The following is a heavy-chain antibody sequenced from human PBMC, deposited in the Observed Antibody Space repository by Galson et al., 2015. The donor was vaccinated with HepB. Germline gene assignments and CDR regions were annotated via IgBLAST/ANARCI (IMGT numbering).Heavy chain of an antibody. CDR3: VKSPRSFCGGDCYEKDY. CDR2: ISSNGGST. CDR1: GFTFSSYA. Sequence: SLRLSCAASGFTFSSYAMHWVRQAPGKGLEYVSAISSNGGSTYYADSVKGRFTISRDNSKNTLYLQMSSLRAEDTAVYYCVKSPRSFCGGDCYEKDYWGQGTLVTVSS. J-gene: IGHJ4*02. D-gene: IGHD2-21*02. V-gene: IGHV3-64D*06.